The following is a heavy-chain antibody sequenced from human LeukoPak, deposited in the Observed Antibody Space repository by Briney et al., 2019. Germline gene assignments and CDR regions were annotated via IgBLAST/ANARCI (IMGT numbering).Heavy chain of an antibody. Sequence: PGGSLRLSCAASRFTFSSYAMHWVRQAPGKGLEYVSAISSNGGSTYYANSVKGRFTISRDNSKNTLYLQMGSLRAEDMAVYYCARGGLHYDFWSGYGIYFDYWGQGTLVTVSS. CDR2: ISSNGGST. D-gene: IGHD3-3*01. CDR3: ARGGLHYDFWSGYGIYFDY. J-gene: IGHJ4*02. V-gene: IGHV3-64*01. CDR1: RFTFSSYA.